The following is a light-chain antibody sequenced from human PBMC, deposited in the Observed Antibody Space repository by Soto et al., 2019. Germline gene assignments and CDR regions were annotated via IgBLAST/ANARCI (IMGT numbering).Light chain of an antibody. J-gene: IGLJ2*01. CDR2: DVT. CDR1: SRDVGGYDY. Sequence: QSALTQPRSVSGSPGQSVTISCTGTSRDVGGYDYVSWYQQHPGKAPKLMIYDVTKRPSGVPDHFSGSKSGNTASLTISGLQAEDEADYYCCSYAGYYTLVFGGGTQLTVL. V-gene: IGLV2-11*01. CDR3: CSYAGYYTLV.